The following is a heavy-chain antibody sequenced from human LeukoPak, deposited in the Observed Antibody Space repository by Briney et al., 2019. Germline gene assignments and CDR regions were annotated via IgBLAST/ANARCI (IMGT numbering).Heavy chain of an antibody. D-gene: IGHD1-26*01. CDR1: GFTFDDYA. J-gene: IGHJ4*02. CDR2: IRYDGSNK. CDR3: AKDLGARSRSGSYHGFDY. Sequence: GGSLRLSCAASGFTFDDYAMHWVRQAPGKGLEWVAFIRYDGSNKYYADSVKGRFTISRDNSKNTLYLQMNSLRAEDTAVYYCAKDLGARSRSGSYHGFDYWGQGTLVTVSS. V-gene: IGHV3-30*02.